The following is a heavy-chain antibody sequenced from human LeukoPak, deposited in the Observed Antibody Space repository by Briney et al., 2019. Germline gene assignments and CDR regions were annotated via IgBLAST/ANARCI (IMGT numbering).Heavy chain of an antibody. CDR2: IFHSGST. V-gene: IGHV4-39*01. Sequence: SETLSLTCTASGDSISSSSYYWGWIRQPPGKGLEWIGSIFHSGSTYYNPSLKSRVTISVDTSKNQFSLKLTSVTAADTAVYYCVRVDNGGNYFDYWGQGTLVTVSS. CDR3: VRVDNGGNYFDY. J-gene: IGHJ4*02. CDR1: GDSISSSSYY. D-gene: IGHD4-23*01.